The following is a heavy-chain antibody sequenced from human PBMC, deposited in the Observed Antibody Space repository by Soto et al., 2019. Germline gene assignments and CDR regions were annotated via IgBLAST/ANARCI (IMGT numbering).Heavy chain of an antibody. CDR2: ISRNSGSI. CDR1: GFTFDDYA. D-gene: IGHD3-22*01. J-gene: IGHJ3*02. Sequence: GGSLRLSCAASGFTFDDYAMHWVRQAPGKGLEWVSGISRNSGSIGYADSVKGRFTISRDNAKNSLYLQMNSLRAEDTAWYYCAKPRTMIVVPGDFDIWGQVTMVTVSS. CDR3: AKPRTMIVVPGDFDI. V-gene: IGHV3-9*01.